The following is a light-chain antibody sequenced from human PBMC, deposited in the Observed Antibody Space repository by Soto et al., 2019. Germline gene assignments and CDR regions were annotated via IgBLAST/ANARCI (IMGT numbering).Light chain of an antibody. Sequence: EMVMTQSPATLSVSPGERATLSCRASQSVSSNLAWYQQKPGQAPRLLIYGASTRATGIPARFSGSRSWTEFTLTISSLQYEDFAVYYCQQYNNGPLTFGGGTKVEIK. CDR1: QSVSSN. CDR3: QQYNNGPLT. J-gene: IGKJ4*01. V-gene: IGKV3-15*01. CDR2: GAS.